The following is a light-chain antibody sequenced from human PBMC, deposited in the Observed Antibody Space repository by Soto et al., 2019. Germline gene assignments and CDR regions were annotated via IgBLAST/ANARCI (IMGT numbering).Light chain of an antibody. J-gene: IGLJ1*01. V-gene: IGLV2-23*02. CDR1: NSDVGSYNL. CDR3: FSYAGDSVYV. CDR2: EVT. Sequence: QSVLTQPASVSGSPRQSITISCTGTNSDVGSYNLVSWFQQHPGKAPKLVIYEVTKRPSGVSDRFSGSKYGNTASLTISGLQAADEADYYCFSYAGDSVYVFGTGTKVTVL.